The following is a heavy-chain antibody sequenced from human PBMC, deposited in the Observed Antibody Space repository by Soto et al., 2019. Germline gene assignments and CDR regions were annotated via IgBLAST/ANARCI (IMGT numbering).Heavy chain of an antibody. Sequence: PGGSLRLSSAASGFTFSSYWMHWVRQAPGKGLVWVSRINSDGSSTSYADSVKGRFTISRDNAKNTLYLQMNSLRAEDTAVYYCARGPHGTPIFGVVMNPPHQFDYWGQGTLVTVSS. CDR3: ARGPHGTPIFGVVMNPPHQFDY. CDR2: INSDGSST. D-gene: IGHD3-3*01. V-gene: IGHV3-74*01. CDR1: GFTFSSYW. J-gene: IGHJ4*02.